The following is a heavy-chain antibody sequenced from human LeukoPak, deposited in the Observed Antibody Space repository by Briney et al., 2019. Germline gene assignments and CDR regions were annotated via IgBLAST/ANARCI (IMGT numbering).Heavy chain of an antibody. V-gene: IGHV3-7*01. CDR1: GFTFTNNF. Sequence: GGSLRLPCAASGFTFTNNFMSWVRQVPGKGLEWVANIKQDGSETTYADSVRGRFTIFRDNAKDSVYLQMNSLRAEDSATYYCVREGFYFFDFWGQGTLVTVSS. CDR2: IKQDGSET. CDR3: VREGFYFFDF. J-gene: IGHJ4*01.